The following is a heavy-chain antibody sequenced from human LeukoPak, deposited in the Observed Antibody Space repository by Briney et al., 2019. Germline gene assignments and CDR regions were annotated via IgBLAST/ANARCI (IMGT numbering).Heavy chain of an antibody. Sequence: SETLSLTCAVSGYSISSGYYWGWIRQPLGKGLEWIGSIYHSGSTYYNPSLKSRVTISVDTSKNQFSLKLSSVTAADTAVYYCAGEMATIIRLDAFDIWGQGTMVTVSS. CDR1: GYSISSGYY. CDR3: AGEMATIIRLDAFDI. V-gene: IGHV4-38-2*02. CDR2: IYHSGST. J-gene: IGHJ3*02. D-gene: IGHD5-24*01.